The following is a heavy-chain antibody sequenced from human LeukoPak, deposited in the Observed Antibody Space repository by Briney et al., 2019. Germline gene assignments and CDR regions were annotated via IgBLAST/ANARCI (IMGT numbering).Heavy chain of an antibody. CDR3: ARAGKGKWMTGYYGQLNWFDP. Sequence: GASVKVSCKASGYTFTSYDIDWVRQATGQGLEWMGWMNPNSGNTGYAQKFQGRVTMTRNTSISTAYMELSSLRSEDTAMYYCARAGKGKWMTGYYGQLNWFDPWGQGTLVTVSS. J-gene: IGHJ5*02. CDR1: GYTFTSYD. CDR2: MNPNSGNT. V-gene: IGHV1-8*01. D-gene: IGHD3-9*01.